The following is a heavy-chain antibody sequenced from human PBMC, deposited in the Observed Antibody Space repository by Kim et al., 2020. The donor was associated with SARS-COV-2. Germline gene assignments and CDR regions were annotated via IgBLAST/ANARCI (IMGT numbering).Heavy chain of an antibody. V-gene: IGHV3-23*01. CDR1: GFTFSSYA. CDR2: ISGSGGST. D-gene: IGHD5-18*01. Sequence: GGSLRLSCAASGFTFSSYAMSWVRQAPGKGLEWVSAISGSGGSTYYADSVKGRFTISRDNSKNTLYLQMNSLRAEDTAVYYCAKDESSSVSRGIQLWSYYYYGMDVWGQGTTVTVSS. J-gene: IGHJ6*02. CDR3: AKDESSSVSRGIQLWSYYYYGMDV.